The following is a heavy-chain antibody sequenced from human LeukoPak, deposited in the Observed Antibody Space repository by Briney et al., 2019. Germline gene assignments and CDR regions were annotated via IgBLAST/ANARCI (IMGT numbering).Heavy chain of an antibody. CDR3: ARGRYYYDSSGVDAFSV. J-gene: IGHJ3*01. CDR1: GFIFSDYY. V-gene: IGHV3-11*01. Sequence: GGSLRLSCAASGFIFSDYYMAWIRQAPGKGLEWLSCITSSGSTVYYADSVKGRFTISRDNAKKSLYKQMNSLRAEDTAVYFCARGRYYYDSSGVDAFSVWGQGTMVAVSS. CDR2: ITSSGSTV. D-gene: IGHD3-22*01.